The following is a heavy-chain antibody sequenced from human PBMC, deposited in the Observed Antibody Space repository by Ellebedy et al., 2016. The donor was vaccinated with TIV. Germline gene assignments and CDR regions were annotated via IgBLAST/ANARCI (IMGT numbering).Heavy chain of an antibody. Sequence: SVKVSCKASGDTFNSHAISWVRQAPGQGLEWMGGITGMFRTVNYAQKFQGRVTITADEFMTTAYMELSSLRSKDTAVYYCARGGAYYHRYFDDWGQGTLDTVSS. V-gene: IGHV1-69*13. J-gene: IGHJ4*02. CDR2: ITGMFRTV. CDR3: ARGGAYYHRYFDD. D-gene: IGHD3-10*01. CDR1: GDTFNSHA.